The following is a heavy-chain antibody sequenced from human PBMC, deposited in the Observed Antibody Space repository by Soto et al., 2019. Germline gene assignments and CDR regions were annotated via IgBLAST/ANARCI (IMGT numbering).Heavy chain of an antibody. J-gene: IGHJ3*02. CDR2: IYYSGST. V-gene: IGHV4-31*03. Sequence: SETLSLTCTVSGGSISSGGYYWSWIRQHPGKGLEWIGYIYYSGSTYYNPSLKSRVTISVDTSKNQFSLKLSSVTAADTAVYYCASWSPNIVVVTATNDAFDIWGQGTMVTVSS. CDR1: GGSISSGGYY. D-gene: IGHD2-21*02. CDR3: ASWSPNIVVVTATNDAFDI.